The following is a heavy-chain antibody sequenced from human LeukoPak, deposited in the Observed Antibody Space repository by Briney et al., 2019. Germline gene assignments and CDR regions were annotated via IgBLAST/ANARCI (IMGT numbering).Heavy chain of an antibody. CDR2: IYHSGST. D-gene: IGHD2-2*01. J-gene: IGHJ6*03. V-gene: IGHV4-4*02. CDR3: ARGYCSSTSCYEFYYYYMDV. Sequence: SETLSLTCAVSGGSISSSNWWSWVRQPPGKGLEWIGEIYHSGSTNYNPSLKSRVTISVDKSKNQFSLKLSSVTAADTAVYYCARGYCSSTSCYEFYYYYMDVWGKGTTVTISS. CDR1: GGSISSSNW.